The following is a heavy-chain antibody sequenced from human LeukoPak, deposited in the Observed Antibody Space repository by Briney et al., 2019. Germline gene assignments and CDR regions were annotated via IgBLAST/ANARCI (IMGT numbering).Heavy chain of an antibody. Sequence: GGSLRLSCAASGFTLSSYGMHWVRQAPGKGLEWVAFIRYDGSNKYYADSVKGRFTISRDNSKSTLYLQMNSLRAEDTAVYYCARERGVSHPFDYWGQGTLVTVSS. CDR1: GFTLSSYG. V-gene: IGHV3-30*02. CDR3: ARERGVSHPFDY. J-gene: IGHJ4*02. CDR2: IRYDGSNK. D-gene: IGHD2-21*01.